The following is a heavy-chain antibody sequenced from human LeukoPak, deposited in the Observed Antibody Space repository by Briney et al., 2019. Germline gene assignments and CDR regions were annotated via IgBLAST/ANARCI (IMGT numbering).Heavy chain of an antibody. CDR2: IIPLFGTA. Sequence: AASVKVSCKASGGTFSSYAISWVRQAPGQGLEWMGGIIPLFGTANYAQKFQGRVTITADESTSTAYMELSSLRSEDTAVYYCASHSYTRGYCSGGSCYSPRFDPWGQGTLVTVSS. J-gene: IGHJ5*02. CDR1: GGTFSSYA. V-gene: IGHV1-69*13. D-gene: IGHD2-15*01. CDR3: ASHSYTRGYCSGGSCYSPRFDP.